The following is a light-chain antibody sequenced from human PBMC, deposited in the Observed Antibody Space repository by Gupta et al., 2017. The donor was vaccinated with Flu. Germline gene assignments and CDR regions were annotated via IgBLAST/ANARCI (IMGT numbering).Light chain of an antibody. V-gene: IGKV1D-13*01. J-gene: IGKJ3*01. Sequence: AIQFAQSPSSLSASVGDRVTITCRTSQGMSNAVAWYQQKSGRPPKLLIYDASRLYSGVPARFSGSGSGTDFTLTISSLQPEDFATYYCKQFKNFGPGTRVDI. CDR3: KQFKN. CDR1: QGMSNA. CDR2: DAS.